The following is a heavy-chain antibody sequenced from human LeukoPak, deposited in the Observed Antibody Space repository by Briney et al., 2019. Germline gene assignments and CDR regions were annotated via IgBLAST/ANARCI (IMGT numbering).Heavy chain of an antibody. CDR3: ARDQAWMPDY. CDR1: GFIFSSYE. Sequence: GGSLRLSCTASGFIFSSYEMNWVRQAPGKGLEWISYINNSGRTKSYADSVKGRFTISRDNAKNSLYLQMNSLRAEDTAVYYCARDQAWMPDYWGQGTLVTVSS. V-gene: IGHV3-48*03. CDR2: INNSGRTK. D-gene: IGHD5-12*01. J-gene: IGHJ4*02.